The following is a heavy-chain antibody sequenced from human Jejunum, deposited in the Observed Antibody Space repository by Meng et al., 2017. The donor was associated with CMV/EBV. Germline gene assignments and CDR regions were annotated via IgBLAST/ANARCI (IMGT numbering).Heavy chain of an antibody. V-gene: IGHV3-9*01. J-gene: IGHJ4*03. Sequence: DYAMHWVRQCPGKGLEWGAGVSWNSLSRYYADSVRGRFTISRDNSKNSLYLQMTGLRLEDRALYYCAKSGPEYDRSGYYVLHPFDMWGQGTMVTVSS. D-gene: IGHD3-22*01. CDR1: DYA. CDR3: AKSGPEYDRSGYYVLHPFDM. CDR2: VSWNSLSR.